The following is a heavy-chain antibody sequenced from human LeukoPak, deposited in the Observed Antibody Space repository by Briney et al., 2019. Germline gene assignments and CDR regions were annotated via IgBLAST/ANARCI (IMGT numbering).Heavy chain of an antibody. Sequence: TGGSLRLSCAASGFTFSSYSMNWVRQAPGKGLEWVSSISRSSSYIYYADSVKGRFTISRDNAKNSLYLQMNSLRAEDTAVYYCARGSQYCSSTSCYKRNYDYWGQGTLVTVSS. D-gene: IGHD2-2*02. V-gene: IGHV3-21*01. CDR2: ISRSSSYI. J-gene: IGHJ4*02. CDR3: ARGSQYCSSTSCYKRNYDY. CDR1: GFTFSSYS.